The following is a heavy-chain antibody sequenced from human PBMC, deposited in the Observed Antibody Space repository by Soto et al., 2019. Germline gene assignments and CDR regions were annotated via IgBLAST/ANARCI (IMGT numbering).Heavy chain of an antibody. CDR3: ARDEYYSDFCTGYYHKYYYYYYGMDV. CDR1: GFTFSSYS. Sequence: GGSLRLSCAASGFTFSSYSMNWVRQAPGKGLEWVSSISSSSSYIYYADSVKGRFTISRDNAKNLLCLQMNGLRAEDTAVYYCARDEYYSDFCTGYYHKYYYYYYGMDVWGQGTTVTVSS. J-gene: IGHJ6*02. CDR2: ISSSSSYI. D-gene: IGHD3-3*01. V-gene: IGHV3-21*01.